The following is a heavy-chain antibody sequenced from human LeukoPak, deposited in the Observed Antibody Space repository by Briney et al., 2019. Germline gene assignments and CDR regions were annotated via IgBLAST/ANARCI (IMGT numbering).Heavy chain of an antibody. Sequence: SETLSLTCTVSDGSISSSSYYWGWIRQPPGKGLEWIGSIYYSGSTYYNPSLKSRVTISVDTSKNQFSLKLSSVTAADTAVYYCARHRTDIVVVPAAIFGGGGYFDYWGQGTLVTVSS. D-gene: IGHD2-2*01. CDR1: DGSISSSSYY. V-gene: IGHV4-39*01. J-gene: IGHJ4*02. CDR2: IYYSGST. CDR3: ARHRTDIVVVPAAIFGGGGYFDY.